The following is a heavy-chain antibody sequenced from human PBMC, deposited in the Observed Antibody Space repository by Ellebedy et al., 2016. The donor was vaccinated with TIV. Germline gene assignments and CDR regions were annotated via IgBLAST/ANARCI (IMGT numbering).Heavy chain of an antibody. J-gene: IGHJ3*02. V-gene: IGHV1-24*01. CDR1: GYTLTELS. CDR3: ATDAPWGSWYHRRAFDI. Sequence: ASVKVSXXVSGYTLTELSMHWVRQAPGKGLEWMGGFDPEDGETIYAQKFQGRVTMTEDTSTDTAYMELSSLRSEDTAVYYCATDAPWGSWYHRRAFDIWGQGTMVTVSS. D-gene: IGHD6-13*01. CDR2: FDPEDGET.